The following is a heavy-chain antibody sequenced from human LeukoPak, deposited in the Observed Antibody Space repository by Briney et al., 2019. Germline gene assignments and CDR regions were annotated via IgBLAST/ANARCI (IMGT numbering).Heavy chain of an antibody. Sequence: GRSLRFSCAASGFTFSSYGMHWVRQAPGKGLEWVAVISYDGSNKYYADSVKGRFTISRDNSKNTLYLQMNSLRAEDTAVYYCAKDIVVVPAALEYYYGMDVGGQGTTVTVSS. J-gene: IGHJ6*02. CDR2: ISYDGSNK. V-gene: IGHV3-30*18. CDR3: AKDIVVVPAALEYYYGMDV. CDR1: GFTFSSYG. D-gene: IGHD2-2*01.